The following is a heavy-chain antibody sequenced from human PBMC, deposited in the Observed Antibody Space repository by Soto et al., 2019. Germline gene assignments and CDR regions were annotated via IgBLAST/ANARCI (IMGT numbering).Heavy chain of an antibody. V-gene: IGHV1-2*02. D-gene: IGHD2-2*02. CDR2: INPNSGGT. J-gene: IGHJ6*02. CDR1: GYTFSGYY. CDR3: ARSLTEGYCTITGCYTRPLYGMDV. Sequence: ASVKVSCKASGYTFSGYYMHWLRQAPGQGLEWMGWINPNSGGTNYARKFQGRVTVTRDTPTSTAYMELSRLTSDDTAVYYCARSLTEGYCTITGCYTRPLYGMDVWGQGTTVTV.